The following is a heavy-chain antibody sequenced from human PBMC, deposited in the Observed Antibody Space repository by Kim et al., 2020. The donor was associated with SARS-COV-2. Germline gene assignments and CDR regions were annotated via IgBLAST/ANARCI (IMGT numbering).Heavy chain of an antibody. D-gene: IGHD1-26*01. J-gene: IGHJ3*02. Sequence: GGSLRLSCAASGFTFSNAWMSWVRQAPGKGLEWVGRIKSKTDGGTTDYAAPMKGRFTISRDDSKNTLYLQMNSLKTEDTAVYYCTTRTSGSYFLAFDIWGQGTMVTVSS. CDR3: TTRTSGSYFLAFDI. V-gene: IGHV3-15*01. CDR2: IKSKTDGGTT. CDR1: GFTFSNAW.